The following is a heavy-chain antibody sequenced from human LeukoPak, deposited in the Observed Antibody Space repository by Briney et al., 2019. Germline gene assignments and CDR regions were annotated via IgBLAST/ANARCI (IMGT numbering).Heavy chain of an antibody. D-gene: IGHD3-22*01. J-gene: IGHJ5*02. CDR3: ARDGVYGSSGYYNWFDP. CDR2: INPNSGGT. CDR1: GYTFTGYY. Sequence: ASVKVSCKASGYTFTGYYTHWVRQAPGQGLEWMGWINPNSGGTNYAQKFQGRVTMTRDTSISTAYMELSRLRSDDTAVYYCARDGVYGSSGYYNWFDPWGQGTLVTVSS. V-gene: IGHV1-2*02.